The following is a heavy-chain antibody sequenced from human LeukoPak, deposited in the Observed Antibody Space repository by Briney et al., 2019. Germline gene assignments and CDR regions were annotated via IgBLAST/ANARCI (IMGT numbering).Heavy chain of an antibody. Sequence: KPGGSLRLSCAASGFTFSNYWMHWVRQAPGKGLEWVSRINERATIISYADSVKGRFTISRENARNTLYLQMNSLTAEDTAVYYCVRDLILVWTPGDDFDHWGQGTLVTVSS. CDR1: GFTFSNYW. V-gene: IGHV3-74*01. CDR3: VRDLILVWTPGDDFDH. J-gene: IGHJ4*02. D-gene: IGHD3-16*01. CDR2: INERATII.